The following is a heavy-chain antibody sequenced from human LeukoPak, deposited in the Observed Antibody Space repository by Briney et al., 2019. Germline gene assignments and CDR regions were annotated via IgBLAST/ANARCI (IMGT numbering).Heavy chain of an antibody. D-gene: IGHD2-15*01. Sequence: GRSLGLSCAASGFTLSRYDMHWVRQAPGKGLEGVAIISYDGSDKYYADSVKGRFTISRDNSKNTLYVQMNSLGPEDTALYYCARDRGYCSGGSCYSAFDYWGQGTLVTVSS. J-gene: IGHJ4*02. CDR1: GFTLSRYD. CDR2: ISYDGSDK. V-gene: IGHV3-30*04. CDR3: ARDRGYCSGGSCYSAFDY.